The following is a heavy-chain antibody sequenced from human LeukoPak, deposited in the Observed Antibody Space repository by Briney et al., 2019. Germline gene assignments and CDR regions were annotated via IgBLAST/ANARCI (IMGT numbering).Heavy chain of an antibody. V-gene: IGHV3-23*01. CDR1: GFTFSSYA. Sequence: GGSLRLSCAASGFTFSSYAMSWVRQAPGKGPEWVSAISGSGGSTYYADSVKGRFTISRDNSKNTLYLQMNSLRAEDTAVYYCAKAAYDSSGYPNWFDPWGQGTLVTVSS. CDR3: AKAAYDSSGYPNWFDP. CDR2: ISGSGGST. J-gene: IGHJ5*02. D-gene: IGHD3-22*01.